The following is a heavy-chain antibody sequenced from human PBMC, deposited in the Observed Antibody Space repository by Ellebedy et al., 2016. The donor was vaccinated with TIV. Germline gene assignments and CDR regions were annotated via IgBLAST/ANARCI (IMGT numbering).Heavy chain of an antibody. D-gene: IGHD6-19*01. V-gene: IGHV3-23*01. CDR1: GGTFSSYA. Sequence: AASVKVSCKASGGTFSSYAMSWVRQAPGKGLEWVSSISGNGGRTDDADSVKGRFTISRDNSNNSLYLQMNSLRAEDTAVYYCAKGSQWLGRTCFDYWGQGTLVTVSS. CDR3: AKGSQWLGRTCFDY. J-gene: IGHJ4*02. CDR2: ISGNGGRT.